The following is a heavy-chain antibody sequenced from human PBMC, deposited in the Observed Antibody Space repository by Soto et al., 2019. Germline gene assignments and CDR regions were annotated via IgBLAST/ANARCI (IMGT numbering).Heavy chain of an antibody. J-gene: IGHJ4*02. CDR3: ARDRNGSCGFRRDYFED. V-gene: IGHV3-23*01. Sequence: VGSLRLSCAASGFTISSYAMNWVRQAPVKGLEWVSAISSSGCSTYYADSAKGRFTISRDKSKYSLYLQMNSLRAEDTAVYYCARDRNGSCGFRRDYFEDWGQGTLVTVSS. D-gene: IGHD3-10*01. CDR2: ISSSGCST. CDR1: GFTISSYA.